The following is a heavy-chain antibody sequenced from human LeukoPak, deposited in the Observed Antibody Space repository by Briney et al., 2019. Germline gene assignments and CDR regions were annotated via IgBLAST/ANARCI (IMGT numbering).Heavy chain of an antibody. D-gene: IGHD6-19*01. CDR1: GGTFSSYA. CDR2: IILIFGTA. J-gene: IGHJ4*02. Sequence: SVTVSCKASGGTFSSYAISWVRQAPGQGLEWMGGIILIFGTANYAQKFQGRVTITADESTSTAYMELSSLRSEDTAVYYCARGRIAVAGYSHFDYWGQGTLVTVSS. CDR3: ARGRIAVAGYSHFDY. V-gene: IGHV1-69*13.